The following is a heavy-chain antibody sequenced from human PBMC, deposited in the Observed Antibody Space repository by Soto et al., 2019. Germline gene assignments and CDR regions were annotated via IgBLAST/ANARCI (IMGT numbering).Heavy chain of an antibody. CDR2: ISYDGSNK. V-gene: IGHV3-30-3*01. CDR1: GFTFSSYA. CDR3: ARDPH. Sequence: QVQLVESGGGVVQPGRSLRLSCAASGFTFSSYAMHWVRQAPGKGLEWVAVISYDGSNKYYADSVKGRFTISRDNCKNTLYLQMNSLRAEDTAVYYCARDPHWGQGTLVTVSS. J-gene: IGHJ4*02.